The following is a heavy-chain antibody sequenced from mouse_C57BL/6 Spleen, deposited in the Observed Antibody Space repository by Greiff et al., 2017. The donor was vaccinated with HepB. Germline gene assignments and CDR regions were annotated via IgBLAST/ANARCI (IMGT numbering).Heavy chain of an antibody. CDR2: INYDGSST. Sequence: EVKLVESEGGLVQPGSSMKLSCTASGFTFSDYYMAWVRQVPEKGLEWVANINYDGSSTYYLDSLKSRFIISRDNAKNILYLQMSSLKSEDTATYYCARGQVTTVVGYFDVWGTGTTVTVSS. V-gene: IGHV5-16*01. J-gene: IGHJ1*03. CDR3: ARGQVTTVVGYFDV. CDR1: GFTFSDYY. D-gene: IGHD1-1*01.